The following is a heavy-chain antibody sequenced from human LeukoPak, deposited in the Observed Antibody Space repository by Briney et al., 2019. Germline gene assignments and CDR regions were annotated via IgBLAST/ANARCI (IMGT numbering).Heavy chain of an antibody. J-gene: IGHJ4*02. CDR3: ARDGTYYDFWSGLDY. Sequence: GGSLRLSCAASGFTFSSYEMNWVRQAPGKGLEWVSYISSSGSTIYYADSVKGRFTISRDNAKNTLYLQMNSLRAEDTAVYYCARDGTYYDFWSGLDYWGQGTLVTVSS. CDR2: ISSSGSTI. D-gene: IGHD3-3*01. V-gene: IGHV3-48*03. CDR1: GFTFSSYE.